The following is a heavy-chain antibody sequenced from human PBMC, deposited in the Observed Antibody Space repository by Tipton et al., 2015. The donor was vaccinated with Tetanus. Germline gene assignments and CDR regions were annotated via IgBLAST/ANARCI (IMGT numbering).Heavy chain of an antibody. Sequence: VQLVQSGGEVKKPGESLKISCKGSGYIFNNYWIGWVRQKPGKGLEGMGIIYPVNPDTRYSPSFQGQVTIPVDKSINTAYLQWSSLKASDTSMFYCARAHCTDGVCNFDFWGQGALVTVAS. CDR1: GYIFNNYW. V-gene: IGHV5-51*01. CDR2: IYPVNPDT. CDR3: ARAHCTDGVCNFDF. D-gene: IGHD2-8*01. J-gene: IGHJ4*02.